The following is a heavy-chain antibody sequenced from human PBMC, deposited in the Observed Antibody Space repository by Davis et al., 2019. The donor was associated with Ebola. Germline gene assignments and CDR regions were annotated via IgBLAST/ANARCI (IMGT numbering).Heavy chain of an antibody. D-gene: IGHD3-22*01. J-gene: IGHJ4*02. Sequence: GGSLRLSCAASGFTVSSNHMSWVRQAPGKGLEWVAFITTDGGSDSYAASVKGRLTISRDNSRNMVFLQMSALRVEDTAVYFCARDGPNFDIDFRGQGTLVTVFS. V-gene: IGHV3-30*02. CDR3: ARDGPNFDIDF. CDR1: GFTVSSNH. CDR2: ITTDGGSD.